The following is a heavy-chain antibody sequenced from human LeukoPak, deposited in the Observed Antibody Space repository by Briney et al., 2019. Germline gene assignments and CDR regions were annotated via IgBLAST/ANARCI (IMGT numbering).Heavy chain of an antibody. CDR1: GDSVSSNNAA. CDR3: VRGSALDI. V-gene: IGHV6-1*01. Sequence: SQTLSLTCAISGDSVSSNNAAWNWIRQPPSRGLEWLGRTYYRSRWFTDYALSVKSRITINPDTSRNQFSLQLNSVSPEDTAVYYCVRGSALDIWGQGTMVTVSS. J-gene: IGHJ3*02. CDR2: TYYRSRWFT.